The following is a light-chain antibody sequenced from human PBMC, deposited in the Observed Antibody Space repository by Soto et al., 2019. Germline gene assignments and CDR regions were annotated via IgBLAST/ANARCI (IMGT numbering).Light chain of an antibody. V-gene: IGKV1-27*01. J-gene: IGKJ2*01. CDR3: QKYNSAPYT. Sequence: IQMTQSPSSLSASVGDRVTITCRASQGIRNYLAWYQQKPGKVPKLLIYAASTLQSGVPSRFSGSGSGTDFSLTISSLQAEDVGTYYCQKYNSAPYTFGQGTKLEIK. CDR2: AAS. CDR1: QGIRNY.